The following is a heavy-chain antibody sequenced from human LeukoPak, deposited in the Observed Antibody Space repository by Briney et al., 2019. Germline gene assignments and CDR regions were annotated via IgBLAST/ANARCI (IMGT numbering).Heavy chain of an antibody. Sequence: GGSLRLSCTTSGFNFGDYTMHWVRQVPGKGLEWLSVVSWDGGSRYYAESVKGRFTMSRDNRKKSLHLQMSSLRTEDTALYYCVKGTSAWIASDYFDSWGQGTLVTVSS. J-gene: IGHJ4*01. D-gene: IGHD2-2*03. CDR3: VKGTSAWIASDYFDS. CDR1: GFNFGDYT. CDR2: VSWDGGSR. V-gene: IGHV3-43*01.